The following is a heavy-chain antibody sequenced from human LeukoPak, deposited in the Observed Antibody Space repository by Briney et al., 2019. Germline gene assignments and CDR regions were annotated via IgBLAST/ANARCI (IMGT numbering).Heavy chain of an antibody. CDR3: ARDTAMAPLHDAFDI. Sequence: GGSLRLSCAASGFTFSSYWMSWVRQAPGKGLEWVANIKQDGSEKYYVDSVKGRFTISRDNAKNSLYLQMNSLRAEDTAVYYCARDTAMAPLHDAFDIWGQGTMVTASS. CDR2: IKQDGSEK. CDR1: GFTFSSYW. V-gene: IGHV3-7*01. D-gene: IGHD5-18*01. J-gene: IGHJ3*02.